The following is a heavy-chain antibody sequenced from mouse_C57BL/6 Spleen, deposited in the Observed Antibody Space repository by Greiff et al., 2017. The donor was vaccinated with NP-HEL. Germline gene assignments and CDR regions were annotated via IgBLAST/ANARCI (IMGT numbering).Heavy chain of an antibody. CDR3: AREASAMDY. CDR1: GFTFSSYA. J-gene: IGHJ4*01. V-gene: IGHV5-4*01. CDR2: ISDGGSYT. Sequence: DVHLVESGGGLVKPGGSLKLSCAASGFTFSSYAMSWVRQTPEKRLEWVATISDGGSYTYYPDNVKGRFTISRDNAKNNLYLQMSHLKSEDTAMYYCAREASAMDYWGQGTSVTVSS.